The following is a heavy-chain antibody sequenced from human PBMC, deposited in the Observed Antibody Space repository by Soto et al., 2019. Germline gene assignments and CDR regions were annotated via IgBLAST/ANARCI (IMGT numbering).Heavy chain of an antibody. CDR1: GGTFSSYA. D-gene: IGHD6-19*01. V-gene: IGHV1-69*13. Sequence: SVKVSCQASGGTFSSYAISWVRQAPGQGLEWMGGIIPIFGTANYAQKFQGRVTITADESTSTAYMELSSLRSEDTAVYYCARESSGWYVVDDYYYGMDVWGQGTTVTVSS. J-gene: IGHJ6*02. CDR3: ARESSGWYVVDDYYYGMDV. CDR2: IIPIFGTA.